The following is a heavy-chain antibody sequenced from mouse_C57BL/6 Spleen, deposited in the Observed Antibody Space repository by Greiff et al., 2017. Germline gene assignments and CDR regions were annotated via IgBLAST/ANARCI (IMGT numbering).Heavy chain of an antibody. D-gene: IGHD2-1*01. Sequence: QVQLQQSGAELVRPGSSVKLSCKASGYTFTSYWMDWVKQRPGQGLEWIGNIYPSDSETHYNQKFKDKATLTVDKSSSTAYMQLSSLTSEDSAVYYCARRSDGNYDAMDYWGQGTSVTVSS. CDR2: IYPSDSET. J-gene: IGHJ4*01. CDR3: ARRSDGNYDAMDY. V-gene: IGHV1-61*01. CDR1: GYTFTSYW.